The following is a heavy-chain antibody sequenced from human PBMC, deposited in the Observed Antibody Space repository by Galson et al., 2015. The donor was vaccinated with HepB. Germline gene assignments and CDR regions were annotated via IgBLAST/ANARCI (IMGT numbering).Heavy chain of an antibody. CDR1: GYSFTSYW. J-gene: IGHJ6*02. V-gene: IGHV5-51*03. CDR3: AREGVYGDYVGFAQFFGVDV. Sequence: SGAEVKKPGESLKISCKTSGYSFTSYWIGWVRQMPGKGLEWMGIIYPGDSDARYSPSFQGQVTMTIDTSKNTVYMELRSLRSDDTARYYCAREGVYGDYVGFAQFFGVDVWGQGTSVIVSS. CDR2: IYPGDSDA. D-gene: IGHD4-17*01.